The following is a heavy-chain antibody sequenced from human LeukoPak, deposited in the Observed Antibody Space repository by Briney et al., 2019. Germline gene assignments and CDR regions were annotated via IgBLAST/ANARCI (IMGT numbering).Heavy chain of an antibody. CDR3: AREGSGGYNYGHGGY. CDR2: IYYSGDT. D-gene: IGHD5-18*01. Sequence: SETLSLTCTISGGSINNSNYFWGWIRQPPGKGLEWIGNIYYSGDTYYNPSPKSRVSISVDTSKSQFSLNLSSVTAADTAVYFCAREGSGGYNYGHGGYWGQGTLVTVPS. J-gene: IGHJ4*02. CDR1: GGSINNSNYF. V-gene: IGHV4-39*07.